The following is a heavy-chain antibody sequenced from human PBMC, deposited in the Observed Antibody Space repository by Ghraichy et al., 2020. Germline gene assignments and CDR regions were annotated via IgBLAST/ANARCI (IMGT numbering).Heavy chain of an antibody. Sequence: GGSLRLSCAASGFRFSSYGMHWVRRAPGKGLEWVTFIRFDASNKEYADSVKGRFTVSRDNSKNTLYLQMNSLRPEDTAVYYCAKEWTTIIPGVSRGGGFDYWGQGTLVTVSS. V-gene: IGHV3-30*02. CDR2: IRFDASNK. CDR1: GFRFSSYG. D-gene: IGHD3-9*01. J-gene: IGHJ4*02. CDR3: AKEWTTIIPGVSRGGGFDY.